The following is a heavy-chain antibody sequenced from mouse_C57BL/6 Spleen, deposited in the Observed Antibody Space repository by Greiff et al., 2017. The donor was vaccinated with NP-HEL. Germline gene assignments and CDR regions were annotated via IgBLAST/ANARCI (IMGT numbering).Heavy chain of an antibody. D-gene: IGHD1-1*01. CDR1: GFTFSDYY. V-gene: IGHV5-12*01. J-gene: IGHJ1*03. Sequence: EVKLVESGGGLVQPGGSLKLSCAASGFTFSDYYMYWVRQTPEKRLEWVAYISNGGGSTYYPDTVKGRFTISRDNAKNTLYLQMSRLKSEDTAMYYCARHYYYGSGGYFDVWGTGTTVTVSS. CDR3: ARHYYYGSGGYFDV. CDR2: ISNGGGST.